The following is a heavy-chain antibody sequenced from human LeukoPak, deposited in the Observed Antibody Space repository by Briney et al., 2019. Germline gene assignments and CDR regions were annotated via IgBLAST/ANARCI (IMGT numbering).Heavy chain of an antibody. Sequence: SETLSLTCTVSGGSISSSSYYWGWIRQPPGKGLEWIGSIYYSGSTYYNPSLRSRVTISVDTSKNQFSLNLNSVTAADTAVYYCARGGAARLHFQNWGQGTLVTVSS. V-gene: IGHV4-39*07. D-gene: IGHD6-6*01. CDR3: ARGGAARLHFQN. J-gene: IGHJ1*01. CDR1: GGSISSSSYY. CDR2: IYYSGST.